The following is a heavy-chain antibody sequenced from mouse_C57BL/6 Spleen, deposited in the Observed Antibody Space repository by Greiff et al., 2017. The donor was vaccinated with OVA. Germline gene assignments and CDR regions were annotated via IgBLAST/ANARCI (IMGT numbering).Heavy chain of an antibody. J-gene: IGHJ3*01. CDR1: GYSITSGYY. V-gene: IGHV3-6*01. Sequence: VQLKESGPGLVKPSQSLSLTCSVTGYSITSGYYWNWIRQFPGNKLEWMGYISYDGSNNYNPSLKNRISITRDTSKNQFFLKLNSVTTEDTATYYCARGGSMMVTTWAWFAYWGQGTLVTVSA. CDR3: ARGGSMMVTTWAWFAY. D-gene: IGHD2-3*01. CDR2: ISYDGSN.